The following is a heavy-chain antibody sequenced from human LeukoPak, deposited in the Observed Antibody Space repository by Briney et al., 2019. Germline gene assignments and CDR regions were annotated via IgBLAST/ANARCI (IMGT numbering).Heavy chain of an antibody. CDR3: ARLILRGSSWQHNWFDP. J-gene: IGHJ5*02. CDR1: GFTFSSYT. Sequence: GGSLRLSCAASGFTFSSYTMNWVRQAPGEGLEWVSSISSSSRYIYYADSLKGRFTISRDNAKNSLYLQMNSLRAEDTAVYYCARLILRGSSWQHNWFDPWGQGTLVTVSS. V-gene: IGHV3-21*01. D-gene: IGHD6-13*01. CDR2: ISSSSRYI.